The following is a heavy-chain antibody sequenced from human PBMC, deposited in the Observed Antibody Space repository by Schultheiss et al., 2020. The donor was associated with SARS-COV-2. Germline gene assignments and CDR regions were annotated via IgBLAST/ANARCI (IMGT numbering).Heavy chain of an antibody. Sequence: SETLSLTCTVSGGSISSYYWSWIRQPPGKGLEWIGYIYYSGSTNYNPSLKSRVTISVDTSKNQFSLKLSSVTAADTAVYYCARGAYGDRGDYWGQGTLVTV. CDR2: IYYSGST. V-gene: IGHV4-59*12. J-gene: IGHJ4*02. CDR3: ARGAYGDRGDY. CDR1: GGSISSYY. D-gene: IGHD4-17*01.